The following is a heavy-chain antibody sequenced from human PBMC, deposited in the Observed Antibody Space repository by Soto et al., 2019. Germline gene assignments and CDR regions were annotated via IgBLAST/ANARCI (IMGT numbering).Heavy chain of an antibody. V-gene: IGHV1-69*06. CDR3: AREAGEYSGSYYVTYYYYGMDV. CDR2: IIPIFGTA. D-gene: IGHD1-26*01. CDR1: GGTFSSYA. J-gene: IGHJ6*02. Sequence: ASVKVSCKASGGTFSSYAISWVRQAPGQGLEWMGGIIPIFGTANYAQKFQGRVTITADKSTSTAYMELSSLRSEDTAVYYCAREAGEYSGSYYVTYYYYGMDVWGQGTTVTVSS.